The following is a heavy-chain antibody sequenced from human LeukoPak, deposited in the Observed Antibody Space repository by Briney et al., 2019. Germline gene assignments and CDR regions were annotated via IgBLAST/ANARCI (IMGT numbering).Heavy chain of an antibody. CDR3: PKDQRPYCTDECYCANDA. D-gene: IGHD2-21*01. J-gene: IGHJ3*01. CDR2: IGSGGSPT. Sequence: GGSLRLSCEASGFTFSSHSMIWVRQAPGKRLEWVSYIGSGGSPTHYAASVKGRFTISRDNVKNSLYLQMHSLTVEDTAVYYCPKDQRPYCTDECYCANDAWGQGTLVTVSS. CDR1: GFTFSSHS. V-gene: IGHV3-48*01.